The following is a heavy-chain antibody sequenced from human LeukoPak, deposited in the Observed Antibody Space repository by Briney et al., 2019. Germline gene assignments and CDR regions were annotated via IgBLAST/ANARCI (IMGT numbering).Heavy chain of an antibody. Sequence: PGGSLRLSCAASGFTFSSYWMHWVRQAPGKGLEWVSFIYSDNTHYSDSVKGRFTISRDNSKNTLYLQMNSLRAEDTAVYYCAKAAGSSGWYSDYWGQGTLVTVSS. D-gene: IGHD6-19*01. J-gene: IGHJ4*02. CDR3: AKAAGSSGWYSDY. CDR2: IYSDNT. V-gene: IGHV3-66*02. CDR1: GFTFSSYW.